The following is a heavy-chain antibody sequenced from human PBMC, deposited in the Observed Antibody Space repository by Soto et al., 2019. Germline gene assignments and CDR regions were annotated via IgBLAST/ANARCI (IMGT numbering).Heavy chain of an antibody. D-gene: IGHD3-10*01. CDR3: ARDFYYYGSGSYYNDGMDV. J-gene: IGHJ6*02. CDR2: ISAYNGNT. Sequence: ASVKVSCKASGYTLTSYGISWVRQAPGQGLEWMGWISAYNGNTNYAQKLQGRVTVTTDTSTSTAYMEMSSLRSEDTAVYYCARDFYYYGSGSYYNDGMDVWGQGTTVTVSS. CDR1: GYTLTSYG. V-gene: IGHV1-18*01.